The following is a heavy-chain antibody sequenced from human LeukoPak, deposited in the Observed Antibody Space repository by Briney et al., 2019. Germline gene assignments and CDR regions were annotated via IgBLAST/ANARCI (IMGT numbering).Heavy chain of an antibody. D-gene: IGHD1-14*01. J-gene: IGHJ4*02. CDR3: ARDPDRDGVDY. CDR1: GFTFTSYW. Sequence: GGSLRLSCAASGFTFTSYWMNWVRQAPGMGLEWVANIKQDGSEKYYVDSVKGRFTISRDNAKNSLYLQMNSLRVEDTAVYYCARDPDRDGVDYWGQGTLVTVSS. V-gene: IGHV3-7*01. CDR2: IKQDGSEK.